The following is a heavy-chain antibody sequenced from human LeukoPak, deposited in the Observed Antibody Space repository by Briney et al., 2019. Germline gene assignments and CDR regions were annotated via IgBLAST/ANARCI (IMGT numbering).Heavy chain of an antibody. D-gene: IGHD3-3*01. V-gene: IGHV4-61*02. J-gene: IGHJ4*02. CDR2: VYASGST. Sequence: PSETLSLTCTVSGVSISSGSYFWSWIRQPAGKGLEWVGRVYASGSTDYNPSLKSRVTISMDTSKNQFSLKPTSVTASDTAVYFCARVHLEEGLYLDYWGQGTLVTVSS. CDR1: GVSISSGSYF. CDR3: ARVHLEEGLYLDY.